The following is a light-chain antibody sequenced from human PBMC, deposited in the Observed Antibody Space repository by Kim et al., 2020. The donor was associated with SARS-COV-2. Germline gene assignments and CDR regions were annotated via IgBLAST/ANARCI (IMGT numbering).Light chain of an antibody. Sequence: LSLSPWESATLSCRASQSVTSDLAWYQERPGQAPRLLIYDASKRATGVPARFSGSGSGTDFTLTISSLDPEDFAVYYCQQRNSWPSFGQGTTLEI. V-gene: IGKV3-11*01. CDR3: QQRNSWPS. CDR1: QSVTSD. CDR2: DAS. J-gene: IGKJ2*01.